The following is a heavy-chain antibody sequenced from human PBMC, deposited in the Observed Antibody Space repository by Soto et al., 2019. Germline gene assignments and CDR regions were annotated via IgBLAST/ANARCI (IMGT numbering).Heavy chain of an antibody. D-gene: IGHD3-3*01. Sequence: SHTLSLTCAISGYSVSSNSAAWNLIRQSPSRGLEWLGRTYYRSKWYNDYAVSVKSRITINPDTSKNQFSLQLRSVTPEDTAVYYCARGGDFWSGSHNYYYYGMDVWGQGTTVTVSS. CDR3: ARGGDFWSGSHNYYYYGMDV. CDR2: TYYRSKWYN. J-gene: IGHJ6*02. V-gene: IGHV6-1*01. CDR1: GYSVSSNSAA.